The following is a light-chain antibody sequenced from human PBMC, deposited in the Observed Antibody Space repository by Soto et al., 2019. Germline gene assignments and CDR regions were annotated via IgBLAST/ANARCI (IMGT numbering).Light chain of an antibody. CDR2: GAS. CDR3: QQYGSASYT. CDR1: QSISSSY. Sequence: EIVLTQSPGTLFLSPGERATLSCRASQSISSSYLAWYQQKPGQAPRLLIYGASSRAPGIPDRFSGSGSGTDFTLTISRLEPEDFAVYFCQQYGSASYTFGQGTKLEIK. V-gene: IGKV3-20*01. J-gene: IGKJ2*01.